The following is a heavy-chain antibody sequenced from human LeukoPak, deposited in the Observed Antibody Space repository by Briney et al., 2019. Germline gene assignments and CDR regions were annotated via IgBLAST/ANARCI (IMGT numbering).Heavy chain of an antibody. CDR1: GXTFSGYG. CDR2: IWNDGSDN. Sequence: PGGSLRLSCAASGXTFSGYGMHWVRQAPGKGLEWVALIWNDGSDNYYAESVKGRFTISRDNSKNTVHLQMNSLRGDDTAVYYCVRLGSGWSMDYWGQGTLVTVSS. D-gene: IGHD6-19*01. V-gene: IGHV3-33*01. J-gene: IGHJ4*02. CDR3: VRLGSGWSMDY.